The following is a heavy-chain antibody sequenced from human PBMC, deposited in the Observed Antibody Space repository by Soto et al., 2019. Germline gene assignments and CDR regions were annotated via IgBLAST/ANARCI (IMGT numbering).Heavy chain of an antibody. D-gene: IGHD2-2*01. Sequence: EVQLVESGGGLVQPGGSLRLSCAASGFTFSSYSMNWVRQAPGKGLEWVSYISSSSSTIYYADSVKGGFTISRDNAKNSLYLQMNSLRDEDTAVYYCASLPPYCISTSCHKYYFDYWGQGTLVTVSS. CDR2: ISSSSSTI. CDR1: GFTFSSYS. V-gene: IGHV3-48*02. J-gene: IGHJ4*02. CDR3: ASLPPYCISTSCHKYYFDY.